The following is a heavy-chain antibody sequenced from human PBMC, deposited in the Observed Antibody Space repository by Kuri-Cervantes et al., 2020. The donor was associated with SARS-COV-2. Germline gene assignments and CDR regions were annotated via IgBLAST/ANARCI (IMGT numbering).Heavy chain of an antibody. J-gene: IGHJ4*02. Sequence: GESLKISCAASGFTFSSYGMHWVRQAPGKGLEWVAFVRYDGSNKYYADSVKGRFTISRDNSKNTLYLQMNSLRAEDTAVYYCARDLITGTTNFDYWGQGTLVTVSS. D-gene: IGHD1-7*01. CDR3: ARDLITGTTNFDY. V-gene: IGHV3-30*02. CDR1: GFTFSSYG. CDR2: VRYDGSNK.